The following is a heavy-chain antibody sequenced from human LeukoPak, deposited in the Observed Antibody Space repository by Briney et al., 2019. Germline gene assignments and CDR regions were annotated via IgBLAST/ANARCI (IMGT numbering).Heavy chain of an antibody. CDR2: IRYDGSIK. CDR1: GFTFSSLG. D-gene: IGHD3-10*01. V-gene: IGHV3-30*02. J-gene: IGHJ5*02. CDR3: AKDYSKTSYYGSGTYYRPNWFDP. Sequence: GGSLRLSCAATGFTFSSLGMHWVPQAPGKGLEWVTFIRYDGSIKYYADSVKGRFTISRDNSKNTLYLQMNSLRAEDTAVYYCAKDYSKTSYYGSGTYYRPNWFDPWGQGTLVTVSS.